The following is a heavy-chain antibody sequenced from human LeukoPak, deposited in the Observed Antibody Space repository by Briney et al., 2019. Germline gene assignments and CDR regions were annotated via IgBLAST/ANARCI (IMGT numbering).Heavy chain of an antibody. CDR3: AREVVIVVEPAANTIDY. V-gene: IGHV3-21*01. J-gene: IGHJ4*02. CDR2: ISKSGTYI. D-gene: IGHD2-2*01. Sequence: GGSLRLSCAASGFTFRDYTMNWVRQASGKGLEWVSAISKSGTYIKYADSAKGRFTVSRDNAKNSLFLQMNSLRVEDTAVYYCAREVVIVVEPAANTIDYWGQGTRVTVSS. CDR1: GFTFRDYT.